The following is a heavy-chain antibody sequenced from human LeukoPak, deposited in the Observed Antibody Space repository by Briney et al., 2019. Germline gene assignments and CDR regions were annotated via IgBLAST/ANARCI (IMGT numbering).Heavy chain of an antibody. V-gene: IGHV3-7*01. CDR1: GFTFSSYW. J-gene: IGHJ4*02. D-gene: IGHD2-15*01. CDR3: AREGGYCSGGSCYDYFDY. CDR2: MKQDGSEK. Sequence: GGSLRLSCVVSGFTFSSYWMSWVRQAPGQGLEWVANMKQDGSEKYYVDSVKGRFTISRDNAKNSLYLQMNSLRAEDTAVYYCAREGGYCSGGSCYDYFDYWGQGTLVTVSS.